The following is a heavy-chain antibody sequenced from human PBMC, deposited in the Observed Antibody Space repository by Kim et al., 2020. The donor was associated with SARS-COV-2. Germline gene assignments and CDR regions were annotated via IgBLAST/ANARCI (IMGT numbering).Heavy chain of an antibody. CDR3: ARTGEMATIEVVEEKDYYYYGMDV. CDR2: IIPIFGTA. J-gene: IGHJ6*02. D-gene: IGHD5-12*01. Sequence: SVKVSCKASGGTFSSYAISWVRQAPGQGLEWMGGIIPIFGTANYAQKFQGRVTITADESTSTAYMELSSLRSEDTAVYYCARTGEMATIEVVEEKDYYYYGMDVWGQGTTVTVSS. V-gene: IGHV1-69*13. CDR1: GGTFSSYA.